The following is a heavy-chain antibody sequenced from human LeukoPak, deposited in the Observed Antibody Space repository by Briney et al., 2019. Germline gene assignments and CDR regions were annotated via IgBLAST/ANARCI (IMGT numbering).Heavy chain of an antibody. CDR2: MNPNSGNT. Sequence: ASVKVSCKASGYTFTSYDINWVRQATGQGLEWMGWMNPNSGNTGYAQKFQGRVTMTRNTSISTAYMELSSLRSEDTAVYYCASRRRGLLKRSRDFDPWGQGTLFTVSS. CDR1: GYTFTSYD. V-gene: IGHV1-8*01. CDR3: ASRRRGLLKRSRDFDP. J-gene: IGHJ5*02. D-gene: IGHD3-16*01.